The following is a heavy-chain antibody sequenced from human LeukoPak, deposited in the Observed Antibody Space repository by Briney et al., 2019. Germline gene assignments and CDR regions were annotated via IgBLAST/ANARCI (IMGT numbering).Heavy chain of an antibody. CDR2: INPSGGST. V-gene: IGHV1-46*01. CDR1: GYTFTSYY. D-gene: IGHD1-26*01. Sequence: ASVKVSCKASGYTFTSYYMHWVRQAPGQGLEWMGIINPSGGSTSYAQKFQGRVTMTRDTSTSTVYMELSSLRSEDTAVYYCARARGFGWEYYYMDVWGKGTTVTVSS. CDR3: ARARGFGWEYYYMDV. J-gene: IGHJ6*03.